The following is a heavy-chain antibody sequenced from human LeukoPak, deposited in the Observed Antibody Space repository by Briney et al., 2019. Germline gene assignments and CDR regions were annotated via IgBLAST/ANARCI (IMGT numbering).Heavy chain of an antibody. D-gene: IGHD2-2*01. CDR3: ASTVAAAMSDYYYGMDV. Sequence: SGTLSLTCAVSGGSISSSNWWSWVRQPPGKGLEWIGYIYYSGSTNYNPSLKSRVTISVDTSKNQFSLKLSSVTAADTAVYYCASTVAAAMSDYYYGMDVWGKGTTVTVSS. J-gene: IGHJ6*04. CDR1: GGSISSSNW. V-gene: IGHV4-4*02. CDR2: IYYSGST.